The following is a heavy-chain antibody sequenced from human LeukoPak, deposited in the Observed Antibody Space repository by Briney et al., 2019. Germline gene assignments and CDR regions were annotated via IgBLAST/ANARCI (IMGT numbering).Heavy chain of an antibody. V-gene: IGHV1-18*04. Sequence: ASVKVSCKASGYTFTGYYMHWVRQAPGQGLEWMGWISAYNGNTNYAQKLQGRVTMTTDTSTSTAYMELRSLRSDDTAVYYCATMGYDYVWGSYRRFLNVWGQGTLVTVSS. J-gene: IGHJ1*01. D-gene: IGHD3-16*02. CDR3: ATMGYDYVWGSYRRFLNV. CDR1: GYTFTGYY. CDR2: ISAYNGNT.